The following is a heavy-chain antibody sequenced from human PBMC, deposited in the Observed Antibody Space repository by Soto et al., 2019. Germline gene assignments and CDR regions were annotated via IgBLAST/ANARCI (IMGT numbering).Heavy chain of an antibody. CDR2: ISWNSGSI. Sequence: EVQLVESGGGLVQPGRSLRLSCAASGFTFDDYAMHWVRQAPGKGLEWVSGISWNSGSIGYADSVKGRFTISRDNAKNSLYLQMNSLRAEDTAVYYCAKGGSGGSYYDYFDYWGQGTLVTVSS. V-gene: IGHV3-9*01. J-gene: IGHJ4*02. CDR1: GFTFDDYA. D-gene: IGHD1-26*01. CDR3: AKGGSGGSYYDYFDY.